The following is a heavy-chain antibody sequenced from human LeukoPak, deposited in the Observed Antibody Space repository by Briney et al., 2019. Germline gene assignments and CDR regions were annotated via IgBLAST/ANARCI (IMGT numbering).Heavy chain of an antibody. CDR2: INHSGST. J-gene: IGHJ5*02. Sequence: SETLSLTCAVYGGSFSGYYWSWIRQPPGKGLEWIGEINHSGSTNYNPSLKSRVTISVDTSKNQFSLKLSSVTAADTAVYYCARRLLMVRGGRWLDPWGQGTLVTVSS. D-gene: IGHD2-8*01. V-gene: IGHV4-34*01. CDR3: ARRLLMVRGGRWLDP. CDR1: GGSFSGYY.